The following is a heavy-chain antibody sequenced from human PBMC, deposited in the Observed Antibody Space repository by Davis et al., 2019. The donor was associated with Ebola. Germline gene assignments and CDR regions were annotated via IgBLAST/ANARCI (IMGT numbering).Heavy chain of an antibody. D-gene: IGHD3-3*01. CDR3: ARWGGSVRFIHLFRADHKYYFDY. CDR1: GGSFSGYY. V-gene: IGHV4-34*01. J-gene: IGHJ4*02. CDR2: INHSGST. Sequence: PSETLSLTCAAYGGSFSGYYWSWIRQPPGKGLEWIGEINHSGSTNYNPSLKSRVTISVDTSKNQFSLKLSSVTAADTAVYYCARWGGSVRFIHLFRADHKYYFDYWGQGTLVTVSS.